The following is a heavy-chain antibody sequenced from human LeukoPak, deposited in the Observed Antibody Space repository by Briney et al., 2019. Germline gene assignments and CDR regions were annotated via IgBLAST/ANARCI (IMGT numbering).Heavy chain of an antibody. CDR1: GGSISSYF. CDR2: INYRGTT. J-gene: IGHJ4*02. CDR3: ANGVGATGLLDH. V-gene: IGHV4-59*08. D-gene: IGHD1-26*01. Sequence: SETLSLTCTVSGGSISSYFWSWIRQPPGKGLQWIGYINYRGTTNHNPSLTSRVTVSVDTSNNQFSLKLSSVTAADTAVYYCANGVGATGLLDHWGQGTLVTVSS.